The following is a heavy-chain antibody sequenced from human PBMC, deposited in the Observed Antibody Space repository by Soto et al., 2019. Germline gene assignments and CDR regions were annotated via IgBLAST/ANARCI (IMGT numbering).Heavy chain of an antibody. CDR2: IDWDDDK. D-gene: IGHD6-19*01. J-gene: IGHJ4*02. CDR3: ARFRSSGWYAYYFYY. Sequence: SGPTLVNPTQTLALTCTFSGFSLSTSGMCVSWIRQPPGKALEWLALIDWDDDKYYSTSLKTRLTISKDTSKNQVVLTMTNMDPVDTATYYCARFRSSGWYAYYFYYWGQGTLVTVSS. CDR1: GFSLSTSGMC. V-gene: IGHV2-70*01.